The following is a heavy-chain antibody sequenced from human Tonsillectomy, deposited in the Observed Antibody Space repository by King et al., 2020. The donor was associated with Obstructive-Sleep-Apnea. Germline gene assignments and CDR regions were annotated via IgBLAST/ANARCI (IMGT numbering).Heavy chain of an antibody. J-gene: IGHJ6*02. CDR2: ISWNSGSI. Sequence: EVQLVESGGGLVQPGRSLRLSCAASGFTFDDYAMHWVRQAPGKGLEWVSGISWNSGSIGYADSVKGRFTISRDNAKNSLYLQMNSLRADDTALYYCAKDRAPVVVPAAMGYYYYGMDVWGQGTTVTVSS. D-gene: IGHD2-2*01. CDR1: GFTFDDYA. V-gene: IGHV3-9*01. CDR3: AKDRAPVVVPAAMGYYYYGMDV.